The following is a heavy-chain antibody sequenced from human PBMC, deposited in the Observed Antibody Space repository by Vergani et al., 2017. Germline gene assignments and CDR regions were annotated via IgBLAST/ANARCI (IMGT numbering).Heavy chain of an antibody. Sequence: QVQLQESGPGLVKPSQTLSLTCTVSGGSISSGSYYWSWIRQPPGKGLEWIGRIYTSGSTNYNTSLKSRVTISVATSKTQFSLKLSSGTAADTAVYSCARAVAGTGGAFDIWGEGTMVTVSS. D-gene: IGHD6-19*01. CDR1: GGSISSGSYY. J-gene: IGHJ3*02. CDR3: ARAVAGTGGAFDI. V-gene: IGHV4-61*02. CDR2: IYTSGST.